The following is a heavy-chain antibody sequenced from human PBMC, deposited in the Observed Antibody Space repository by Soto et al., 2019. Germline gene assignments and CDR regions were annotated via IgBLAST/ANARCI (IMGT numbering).Heavy chain of an antibody. J-gene: IGHJ5*02. V-gene: IGHV1-18*01. CDR2: ISAYNGNT. Sequence: QVQLVQSGAEVKKPGASVKVSCKASGYTFTSYGISWVRQAPGQGLEWMGWISAYNGNTNYAQKLQGRVTMTTDTSTSTAYMELRSLSSDDTAVYYCARDGARYFDWFPPPFDPWGQGTLVTVSS. D-gene: IGHD3-9*01. CDR1: GYTFTSYG. CDR3: ARDGARYFDWFPPPFDP.